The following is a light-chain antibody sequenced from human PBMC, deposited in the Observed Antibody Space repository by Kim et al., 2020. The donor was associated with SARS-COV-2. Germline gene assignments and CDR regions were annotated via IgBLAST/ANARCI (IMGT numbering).Light chain of an antibody. Sequence: EIVLTQSPATLSLSPGERATLSCRASHTVLSSLTWYQQKPGQAPRLLIYDASNRATGIPARFSGSGSGTDFTLTISSLEPEDFAVYYCQHRSSWLTFGGGTKVEVK. CDR2: DAS. CDR3: QHRSSWLT. V-gene: IGKV3-11*01. CDR1: HTVLSS. J-gene: IGKJ4*01.